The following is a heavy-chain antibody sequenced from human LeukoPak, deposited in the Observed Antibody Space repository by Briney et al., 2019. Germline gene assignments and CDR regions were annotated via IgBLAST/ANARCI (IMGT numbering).Heavy chain of an antibody. V-gene: IGHV1-2*02. CDR3: ARGNRDLMSGGSLDY. CDR2: INPNSGGT. D-gene: IGHD2-15*01. CDR1: GYTFTGYY. J-gene: IGHJ4*02. Sequence: GASVKVSCKASGYTFTGYYMHWVRQAPGQGLEWMGWINPNSGGTNYTQKVQGRVTMTTDTSTSTAYMELRSLRSDDTAVYYCARGNRDLMSGGSLDYWGQGTLVTVSS.